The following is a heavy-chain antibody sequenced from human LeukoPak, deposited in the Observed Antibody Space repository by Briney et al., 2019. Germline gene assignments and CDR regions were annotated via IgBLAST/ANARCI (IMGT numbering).Heavy chain of an antibody. CDR2: IGPDGSDK. CDR1: GFLFSSYW. CDR3: ARFRRSAQSY. Sequence: GGSLRLSCTTSGFLFSSYWMSWVRQAPGKGLEWVANIGPDGSDKQYVDSMKGRFAISRDNAQNSVYLHMNSLTAEDTAVYYCARFRRSAQSYWGQGILVTVSS. J-gene: IGHJ4*02. D-gene: IGHD2-15*01. V-gene: IGHV3-7*01.